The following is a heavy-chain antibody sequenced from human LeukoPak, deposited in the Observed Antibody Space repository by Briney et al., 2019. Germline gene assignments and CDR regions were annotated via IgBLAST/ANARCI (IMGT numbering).Heavy chain of an antibody. D-gene: IGHD1-26*01. Sequence: GGSLRLPCAASGFTFSSYAMSWARQAPGKGLEWVSAISGSGGGTYYADSVKGRFTISRDNSKNTLYLQMNSLRAEDTAVYYCAKSGIVGATRGPYYFDYWGQGTLVTVSS. V-gene: IGHV3-23*01. J-gene: IGHJ4*02. CDR3: AKSGIVGATRGPYYFDY. CDR2: ISGSGGGT. CDR1: GFTFSSYA.